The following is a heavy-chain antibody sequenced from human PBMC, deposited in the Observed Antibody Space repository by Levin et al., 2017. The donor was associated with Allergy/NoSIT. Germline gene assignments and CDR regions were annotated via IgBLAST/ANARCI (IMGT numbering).Heavy chain of an antibody. J-gene: IGHJ4*02. CDR2: ISYDGSNK. D-gene: IGHD6-19*01. Sequence: GGSLRLSCAASGFTFSSYAMHWVRQAPGKGLEWVAVISYDGSNKYYADSVKGRFTISRDNSKNTLYLQMNSLRAEDTAVYYCARDGKQWLVRAFGLARGDYFDYWGQGTLVTVSS. CDR1: GFTFSSYA. CDR3: ARDGKQWLVRAFGLARGDYFDY. V-gene: IGHV3-30-3*01.